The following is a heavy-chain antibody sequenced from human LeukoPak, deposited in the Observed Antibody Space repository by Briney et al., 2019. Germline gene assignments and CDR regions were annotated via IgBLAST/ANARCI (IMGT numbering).Heavy chain of an antibody. J-gene: IGHJ4*02. CDR3: ARVGRNGGYYYDSSGYYSEVDY. CDR2: ISSSGSAI. D-gene: IGHD3-22*01. V-gene: IGHV3-11*01. CDR1: GFTFSDYY. Sequence: PAGSLRLSCAASGFTFSDYYMSWLRQAPGEGLEGVSYISSSGSAIYYADSVKGRFTISRDNAKNSLYLQMNSLRAEDTAVYYCARVGRNGGYYYDSSGYYSEVDYWGQGTLVTVSS.